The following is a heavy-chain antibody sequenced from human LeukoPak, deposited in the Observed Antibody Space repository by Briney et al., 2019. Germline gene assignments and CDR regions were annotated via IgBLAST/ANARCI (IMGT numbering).Heavy chain of an antibody. J-gene: IGHJ6*03. CDR2: INHSGST. Sequence: SETLSLTCAVYGGSFSGYYWSWIRQPPGKGLEWIGEINHSGSTNYNPSLKSRVTISVDTSKNQFSLKLSSVTAADTAVYYCAGRLSSIYYYYYYMDVRGKGTTVTVSS. V-gene: IGHV4-34*01. CDR1: GGSFSGYY. D-gene: IGHD3-16*02. CDR3: AGRLSSIYYYYYYMDV.